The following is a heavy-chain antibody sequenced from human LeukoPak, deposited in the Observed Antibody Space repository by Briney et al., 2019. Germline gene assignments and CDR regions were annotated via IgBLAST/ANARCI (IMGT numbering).Heavy chain of an antibody. J-gene: IGHJ4*02. Sequence: GGSLRLSCAASGFTFSNAWMSWVRQAPGKGLEXXXXXXXXTDGGTTDYAAPVKGRFTISRDDSKNTLYLQMNSLKTEDTAVYYCTTARYCTGGVCYNFDYWGQGTLATVSS. CDR1: GFTFSNAW. D-gene: IGHD2-8*02. CDR3: TTARYCTGGVCYNFDY. CDR2: XXXXTDGGTT. V-gene: IGHV3-15*01.